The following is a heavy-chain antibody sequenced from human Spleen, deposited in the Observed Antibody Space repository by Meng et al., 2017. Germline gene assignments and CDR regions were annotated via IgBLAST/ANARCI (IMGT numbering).Heavy chain of an antibody. CDR3: ARVPLYGGYPTYYYYGMDV. D-gene: IGHD4-23*01. V-gene: IGHV4-34*01. CDR2: INHSGST. Sequence: SETLSLTCAVYGGSFSGYYWTWIRQPPGKGLEWIGEINHSGSTNYNPSLKSRVTISVDTSKNQFSLHLNSVTAADTAVYFCARVPLYGGYPTYYYYGMDVWGQGTMVTVSS. CDR1: GGSFSGYY. J-gene: IGHJ6*02.